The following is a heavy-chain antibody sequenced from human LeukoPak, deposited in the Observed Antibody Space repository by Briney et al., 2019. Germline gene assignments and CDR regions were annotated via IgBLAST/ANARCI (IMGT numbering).Heavy chain of an antibody. J-gene: IGHJ4*02. D-gene: IGHD4-17*01. V-gene: IGHV2-70*11. CDR2: IDWDDDK. Sequence: ESGPTLVKPTQTLTLTCTFSGFSLSTSGMCVSWIRQPPGKALEWLARIDWDDDKYYSTSLKTRLTISKDTSKNQVVLTMTNMDPVDTATYYYARMLSYGDYALLFDYWGQGTLVTVSS. CDR1: GFSLSTSGMC. CDR3: ARMLSYGDYALLFDY.